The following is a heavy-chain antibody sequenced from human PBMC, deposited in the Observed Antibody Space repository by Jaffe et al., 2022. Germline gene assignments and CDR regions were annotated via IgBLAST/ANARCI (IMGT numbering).Heavy chain of an antibody. CDR1: GFTVSSNY. J-gene: IGHJ1*01. Sequence: EVQLVESGGGLVQPGGSLRLSCAASGFTVSSNYMSWVRQAPGKGLEWVSVIYSGGSTYYADSVKGRFTISRDNSKNTLYLQMNSLRAEDTAVYYCARWRRPSSSWYRTEYFQHWGQGTLVTVSS. CDR3: ARWRRPSSSWYRTEYFQH. CDR2: IYSGGST. D-gene: IGHD6-13*01. V-gene: IGHV3-66*02.